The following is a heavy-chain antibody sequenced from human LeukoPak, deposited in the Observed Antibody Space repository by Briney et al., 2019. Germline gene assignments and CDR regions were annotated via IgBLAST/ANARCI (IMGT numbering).Heavy chain of an antibody. Sequence: GASVKVSCKASGGTFSSYAISWVRQAPGQGLEWMGWISAYNGNTNYAQKLQGRVTMTTDTSTSTAYMELRSLRSDDTAVYYCARAKSTDFWSGYYGTHDYYYMDVWGKGTTVTVSS. CDR2: ISAYNGNT. CDR3: ARAKSTDFWSGYYGTHDYYYMDV. J-gene: IGHJ6*03. V-gene: IGHV1-18*01. D-gene: IGHD3-3*01. CDR1: GGTFSSYA.